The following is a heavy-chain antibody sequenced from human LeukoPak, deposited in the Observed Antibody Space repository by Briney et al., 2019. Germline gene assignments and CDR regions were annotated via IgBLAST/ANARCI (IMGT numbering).Heavy chain of an antibody. CDR3: ARVRAAGSFDI. CDR1: GGSFSGYY. J-gene: IGHJ3*02. V-gene: IGHV4-34*01. Sequence: SETLSLTCAVYGGSFSGYYWTWIRQPPGKGLERIGEINHSGSTNYNPSLKSRVTISVDTSRNQFSLILTSVTAADTAVYFCARVRAAGSFDIWGQGTMVTVSS. CDR2: INHSGST.